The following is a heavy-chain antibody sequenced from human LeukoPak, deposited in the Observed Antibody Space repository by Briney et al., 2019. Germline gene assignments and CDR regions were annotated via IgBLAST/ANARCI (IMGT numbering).Heavy chain of an antibody. Sequence: SETLCLTCAVSGGSISSYYWSWIRQPPGKGLEWMGYIYYSGSTKYTPSPQSRVTISVDTSKNQFSLKLSSVTAADAAVYYCAREPVEDAFDIWGQGTMVTVSS. V-gene: IGHV4-59*01. J-gene: IGHJ3*02. CDR3: AREPVEDAFDI. D-gene: IGHD1-14*01. CDR1: GGSISSYY. CDR2: IYYSGST.